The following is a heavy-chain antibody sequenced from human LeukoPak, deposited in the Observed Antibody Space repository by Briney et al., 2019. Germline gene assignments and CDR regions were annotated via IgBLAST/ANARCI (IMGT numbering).Heavy chain of an antibody. CDR1: EFTFNNYA. CDR2: ISGSGDTT. J-gene: IGHJ6*03. D-gene: IGHD5/OR15-5a*01. V-gene: IGHV3-23*01. CDR3: AKALRAAHLAVYTYYYMDV. Sequence: PGGSLRLSCAASEFTFNNYAMNWVRQAPGKGLEWVSSISGSGDTTYYADSLRGRCTISRDKSKNTVFLQMNSLRADDAAVYYCAKALRAAHLAVYTYYYMDVWGKGTTVTVSS.